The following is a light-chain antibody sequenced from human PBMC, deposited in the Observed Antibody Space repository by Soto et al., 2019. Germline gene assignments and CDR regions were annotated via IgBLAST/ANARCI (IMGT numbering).Light chain of an antibody. CDR2: GAS. V-gene: IGKV3D-15*01. J-gene: IGKJ4*01. CDR3: QQYNDWPIT. CDR1: QSVSSN. Sequence: EIVMTQSPVTLSLSPGERATLSCRSSQSVSSNLAWYQQKPGQAPWLLIFGASTRATGIPARFSGSGSGTEFTLTISSLQSEDFAVYYCQQYNDWPITFGGGTKVDIK.